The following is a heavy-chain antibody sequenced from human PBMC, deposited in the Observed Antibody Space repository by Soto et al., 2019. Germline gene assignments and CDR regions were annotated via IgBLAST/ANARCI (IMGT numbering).Heavy chain of an antibody. D-gene: IGHD1-26*01. CDR2: ISYDGSNK. Sequence: PGGSLRLSCAASGFTFSSYGMHWVRQAPGKGLEWVAVISYDGSNKYYADSVKGRFTISRDNSKNTLYLQMNSLRAEDTAVYYCAKDLVGATFGPFDWGQGTLVPVSS. CDR1: GFTFSSYG. V-gene: IGHV3-30*18. J-gene: IGHJ4*02. CDR3: AKDLVGATFGPFD.